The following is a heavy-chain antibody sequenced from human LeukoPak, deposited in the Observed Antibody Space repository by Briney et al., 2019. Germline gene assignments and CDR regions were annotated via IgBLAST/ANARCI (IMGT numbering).Heavy chain of an antibody. Sequence: PSETLPLTRTDSGGSISSYYWSWIRQPPGKGLEWIGYIYYSGSTNYNASLTNRVNISVDTSKNQFSLKLSSVTAADTAVYYCAREVGYCSGGSCYCYFDYWGQGTRVTVSS. V-gene: IGHV4-59*01. CDR1: GGSISSYY. CDR3: AREVGYCSGGSCYCYFDY. J-gene: IGHJ4*02. CDR2: IYYSGST. D-gene: IGHD2-15*01.